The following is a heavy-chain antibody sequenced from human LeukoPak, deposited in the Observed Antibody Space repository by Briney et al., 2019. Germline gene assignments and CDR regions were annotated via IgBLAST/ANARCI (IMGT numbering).Heavy chain of an antibody. CDR2: ISYDGSNK. CDR1: GFTFSSYA. CDR3: ARGARYCSSTSCYGGLFDY. J-gene: IGHJ4*02. V-gene: IGHV3-30*01. D-gene: IGHD2-2*01. Sequence: AGGSLRLSCAASGFTFSSYAMHWVRQAPGKGLEWVAVISYDGSNKYYADSVKGRFTISRDNSKNTLYLQMNNLRAEDAAVYYCARGARYCSSTSCYGGLFDYWGQGTLVTVSS.